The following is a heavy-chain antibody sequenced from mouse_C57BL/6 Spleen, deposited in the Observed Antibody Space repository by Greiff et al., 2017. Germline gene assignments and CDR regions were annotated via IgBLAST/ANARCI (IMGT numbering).Heavy chain of an antibody. D-gene: IGHD2-3*01. CDR1: GFSLTSYA. Sequence: VQLKESGPGLVAPSQSLSITCTVSGFSLTSYAISWVRQPPGKGLEWLGVIWTGGGTNYNSALKSRLSISKDNSKSQVFLKMNRLQNDDTARYYCARNPHYDGYYLYYFDYWGQGTTLTVSS. CDR2: IWTGGGT. J-gene: IGHJ2*01. V-gene: IGHV2-9-1*01. CDR3: ARNPHYDGYYLYYFDY.